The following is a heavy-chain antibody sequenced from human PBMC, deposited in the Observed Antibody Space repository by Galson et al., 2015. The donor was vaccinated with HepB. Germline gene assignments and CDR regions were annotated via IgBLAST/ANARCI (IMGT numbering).Heavy chain of an antibody. D-gene: IGHD6-19*01. Sequence: SLRLSCATSGFTFSNFWMTWVRQAPGKGLEWVANIKQDGSDKFYVDSVKGRFTISRDNSKNSLYLEMNNLRADDTAVYYCAREIFQSGWYDHFDYWGQGTLVTVSS. J-gene: IGHJ4*02. V-gene: IGHV3-7*03. CDR3: AREIFQSGWYDHFDY. CDR2: IKQDGSDK. CDR1: GFTFSNFW.